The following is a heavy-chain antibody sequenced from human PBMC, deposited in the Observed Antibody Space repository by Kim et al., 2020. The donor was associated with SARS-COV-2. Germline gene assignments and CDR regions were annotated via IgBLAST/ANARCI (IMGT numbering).Heavy chain of an antibody. D-gene: IGHD3-10*02. Sequence: GGSLRLSCAASGFTFSGSAIHWVRQAPGKGLEWVGCIRSKANSKATAYAASVKGRITSSSDDSTHTAYLQMHSPKNEDTADYYCTNVPGMTCAF. V-gene: IGHV3-73*01. J-gene: IGHJ3*01. CDR2: IRSKANSKAT. CDR1: GFTFSGSA. CDR3: TNVPGMTCAF.